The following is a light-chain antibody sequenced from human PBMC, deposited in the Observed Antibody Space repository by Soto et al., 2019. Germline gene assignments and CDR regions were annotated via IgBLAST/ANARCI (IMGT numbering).Light chain of an antibody. V-gene: IGKV3-20*01. CDR2: GAS. CDR1: QSVSSSY. Sequence: EIVLTQSPGTLSLSPGERATLSCRASQSVSSSYLAWYQHKPGQAPRLLIYGASSRATGIPERFSGSWAGTDFTLTISRLEPEDFAIYYWQQYGNLPPGTFGQGTKVEIK. CDR3: QQYGNLPPGT. J-gene: IGKJ1*01.